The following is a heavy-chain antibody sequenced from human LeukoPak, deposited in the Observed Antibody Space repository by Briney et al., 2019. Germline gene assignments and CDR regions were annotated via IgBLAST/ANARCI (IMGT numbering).Heavy chain of an antibody. CDR1: GFTFSDYY. CDR3: ARDYSKGERGYFDY. J-gene: IGHJ4*02. D-gene: IGHD4-11*01. Sequence: GGSLRLSCEASGFTFSDYYMSWIRQAPGKGLEWISYISGSSSHTNYADSVKGRFTISRDNSKNTLYLQMNSLRAEDTAVYYCARDYSKGERGYFDYWGQGTLVTVSS. CDR2: ISGSSSHT. V-gene: IGHV3-11*06.